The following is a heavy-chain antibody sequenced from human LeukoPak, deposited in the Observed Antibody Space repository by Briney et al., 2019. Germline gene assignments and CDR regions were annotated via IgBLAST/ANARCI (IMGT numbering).Heavy chain of an antibody. V-gene: IGHV3-7*03. J-gene: IGHJ4*02. CDR1: AFICSGHW. D-gene: IGHD2-8*01. CDR3: ARDLGYCTNGVCQTRFDY. CDR2: ITEDGSER. Sequence: GGSLRLSSEGSAFICSGHWMNWGRQTPGKGLEWVASITEDGSERQDVDSVKGRFSISRDNTKCSLFLQLNSLRAEDAAVYYCARDLGYCTNGVCQTRFDYWGPGALVAVSS.